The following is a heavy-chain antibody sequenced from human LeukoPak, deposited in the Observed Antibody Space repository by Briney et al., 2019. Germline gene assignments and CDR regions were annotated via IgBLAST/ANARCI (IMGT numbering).Heavy chain of an antibody. CDR3: ARDLEVRGVLYYFDY. D-gene: IGHD3-10*01. CDR2: INPNSGGT. CDR1: GYSFTGYY. Sequence: ASVKVSCKPSGYSFTGYYMHWVRQAPGQGLEWMGWINPNSGGTNYAQRFQDRVTMTRDTSISTAYMELSRLRSDDTAVYYCARDLEVRGVLYYFDYWGQGTLVTVSS. J-gene: IGHJ4*02. V-gene: IGHV1-2*02.